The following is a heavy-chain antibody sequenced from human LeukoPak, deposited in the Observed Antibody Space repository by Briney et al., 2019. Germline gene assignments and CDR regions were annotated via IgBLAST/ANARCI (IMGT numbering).Heavy chain of an antibody. D-gene: IGHD3-3*01. V-gene: IGHV4-34*01. CDR3: ARSLSHLPQNRLRFLGHYFDY. Sequence: PSETLSLTCAVYGGSFSGYYWSWIRQPPGKGLEGIGEINHSGSTNYNPSLKSRVTISVDTSKNQFSLKLSSVTAADTAVYYCARSLSHLPQNRLRFLGHYFDYWGQGTLVTVSS. J-gene: IGHJ4*02. CDR2: INHSGST. CDR1: GGSFSGYY.